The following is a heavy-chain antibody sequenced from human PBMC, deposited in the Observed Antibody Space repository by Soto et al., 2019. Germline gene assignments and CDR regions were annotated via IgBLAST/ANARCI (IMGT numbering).Heavy chain of an antibody. CDR3: TRHRHSGWLYGLDV. J-gene: IGHJ6*02. CDR1: GYNFCTYW. Sequence: GESLKISCKLSGYNFCTYWISWVRQMPGKGLEWMGRIAPSDSYTYYSPSFQGHVTISADTSISTAYLQWSSLKASDTAVYYCTRHRHSGWLYGLDVWGQWTTVTVSS. CDR2: IAPSDSYT. V-gene: IGHV5-10-1*01. D-gene: IGHD6-19*01.